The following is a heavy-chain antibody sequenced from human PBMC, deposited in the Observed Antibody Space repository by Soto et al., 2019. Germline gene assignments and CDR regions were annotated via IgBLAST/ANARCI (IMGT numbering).Heavy chain of an antibody. V-gene: IGHV1-2*07. J-gene: IGHJ3*02. Sequence: ASVKVSCKASGYTFTGYYMHCVRQTPGQGLEWMSWINPNISGRNYAHKFQGRVTMTRDTCISSAYMELSRLRSDDTAVYYGASDPQGLAEQFRSGEAFDIWGQGTMVTVSS. CDR3: ASDPQGLAEQFRSGEAFDI. CDR1: GYTFTGYY. CDR2: INPNISGR. D-gene: IGHD6-19*01.